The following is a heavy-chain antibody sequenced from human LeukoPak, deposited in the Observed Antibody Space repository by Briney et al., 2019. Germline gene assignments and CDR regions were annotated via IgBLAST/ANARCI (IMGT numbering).Heavy chain of an antibody. Sequence: ASVKVSCKASGGTFSSYAISWVRQAPGQGLEWMGGIIPIFGTANYAQKFQGRVTITADESTSTAYVELSSLRSEDTAVYYCARWLRLVRGGYNWFDPWGQGTLVTVSS. J-gene: IGHJ5*02. CDR3: ARWLRLVRGGYNWFDP. D-gene: IGHD5-12*01. CDR2: IIPIFGTA. CDR1: GGTFSSYA. V-gene: IGHV1-69*13.